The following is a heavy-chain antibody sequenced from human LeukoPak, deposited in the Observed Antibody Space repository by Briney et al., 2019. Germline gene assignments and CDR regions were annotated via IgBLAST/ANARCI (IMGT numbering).Heavy chain of an antibody. CDR1: GGSFSGYY. Sequence: SETLSLTCAVYGGSFSGYYWSWIRQPPGKGLEWIGEINHSGSTNYNPSLKSRVTMSVDTSKNQFSLKLSSVTAADTAVYYCARDQKWELGEDAFDIWGQGTMVTVSS. CDR3: ARDQKWELGEDAFDI. J-gene: IGHJ3*02. CDR2: INHSGST. V-gene: IGHV4-34*01. D-gene: IGHD1-26*01.